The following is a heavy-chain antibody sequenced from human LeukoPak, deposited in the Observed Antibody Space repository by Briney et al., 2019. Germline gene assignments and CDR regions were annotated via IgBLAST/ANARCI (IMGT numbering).Heavy chain of an antibody. CDR2: INEDGSTI. CDR3: VKDFVGADEF. V-gene: IGHV3-74*01. Sequence: GGSLRLSCAASGFTLSSYWMHWVRQAPGKGLVWVSRINEDGSTINYADSVRGRFTISRDIAKNTLYLQMNSLRPEDTAVYYCVKDFVGADEFWGQGTLVTVSS. J-gene: IGHJ4*02. D-gene: IGHD1-26*01. CDR1: GFTLSSYW.